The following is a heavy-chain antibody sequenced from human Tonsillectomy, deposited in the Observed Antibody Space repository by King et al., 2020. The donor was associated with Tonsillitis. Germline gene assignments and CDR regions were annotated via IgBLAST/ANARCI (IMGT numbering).Heavy chain of an antibody. Sequence: EVQLVESGGGLVKPGGSLRLSCAASGFTFSSYSMNWVRQAPGKGLEWVSSISSSSSYIYYADSVKGRFTISRDNAKNSLYLQMNSLRAEDTAVYYCARVSLIVVVPADYYFDYWGQGTLVTVSS. V-gene: IGHV3-21*01. D-gene: IGHD2-2*01. CDR2: ISSSSSYI. CDR3: ARVSLIVVVPADYYFDY. CDR1: GFTFSSYS. J-gene: IGHJ4*02.